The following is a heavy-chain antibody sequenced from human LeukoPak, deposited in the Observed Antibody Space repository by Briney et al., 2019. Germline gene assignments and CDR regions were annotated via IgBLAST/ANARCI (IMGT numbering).Heavy chain of an antibody. J-gene: IGHJ4*02. CDR1: GGSISSSSYY. CDR2: IYYSGST. D-gene: IGHD2-2*02. Sequence: SETLSLTCTVSGGSISSSSYYWGWIRQPPEKGLEWIGSIYYSGSTYYNPSLKSRVTISVDTSKNQFSLKLSSVTAADTAVYYCAAYCSSSSCYNKVATIDFSYWGQGTLVTVSS. CDR3: AAYCSSSSCYNKVATIDFSY. V-gene: IGHV4-39*01.